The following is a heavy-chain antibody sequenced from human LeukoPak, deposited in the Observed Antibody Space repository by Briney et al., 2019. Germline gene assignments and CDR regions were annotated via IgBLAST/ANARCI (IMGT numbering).Heavy chain of an antibody. V-gene: IGHV4-59*12. CDR3: ARTVGSHYYYYYYMDI. CDR1: GGSISSYY. CDR2: LYYSGST. D-gene: IGHD4-23*01. J-gene: IGHJ6*03. Sequence: PSETLSLTCTVSGGSISSYYWSWVRQPPGKGLEWVGYLYYSGSTNYNPSLKSRVTMSVDTSKIQFSPKLTSVTAADTAVYYCARTVGSHYYYYYYMDIWGKGTTVTVSS.